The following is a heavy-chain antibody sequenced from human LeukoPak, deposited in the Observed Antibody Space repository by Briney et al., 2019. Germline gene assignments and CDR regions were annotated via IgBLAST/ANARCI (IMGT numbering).Heavy chain of an antibody. V-gene: IGHV1-2*02. Sequence: ASVKVSCKASGYTFTGYYMHWVRQAPGQGLEWMGWINPNSGGTKSAQKFQGRVTMTRDTSIATAYMDLSRLRSDDTAVYYCARGVGGNARWRNFDWSKKIPMRDYFDYWGQGTLVTVSS. CDR3: ARGVGGNARWRNFDWSKKIPMRDYFDY. D-gene: IGHD3-9*01. J-gene: IGHJ4*02. CDR2: INPNSGGT. CDR1: GYTFTGYY.